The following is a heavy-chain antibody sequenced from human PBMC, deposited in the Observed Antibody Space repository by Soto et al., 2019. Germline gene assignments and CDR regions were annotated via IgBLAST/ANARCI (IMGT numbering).Heavy chain of an antibody. J-gene: IGHJ4*02. V-gene: IGHV4-59*08. Sequence: QVQLQESGPGLVKPSETLSLTCTVSGGSISSYYWSWIRQPPGKGLEWIGYIYYSGSTNYNPSLTSRVTISVDTSTNQFSLKLSSVTAADTAVYYCARRYGLGSFDYWGQGTLVTVSS. CDR3: ARRYGLGSFDY. CDR1: GGSISSYY. CDR2: IYYSGST. D-gene: IGHD3-10*01.